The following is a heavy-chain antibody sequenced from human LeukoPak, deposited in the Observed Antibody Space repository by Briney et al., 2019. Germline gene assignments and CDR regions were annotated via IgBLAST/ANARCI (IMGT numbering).Heavy chain of an antibody. D-gene: IGHD6-6*01. Sequence: GSLRLSCAASGFTFDDYGMSWVRQAPGEGLEWVSSIDWNGGSTGYADSVKGRFTISRDNAKNSLSLQMNSLRAEDTAFYYCARAYTSSSGGFDYWGQGTLVNVSS. V-gene: IGHV3-20*04. CDR2: IDWNGGST. CDR1: GFTFDDYG. CDR3: ARAYTSSSGGFDY. J-gene: IGHJ4*02.